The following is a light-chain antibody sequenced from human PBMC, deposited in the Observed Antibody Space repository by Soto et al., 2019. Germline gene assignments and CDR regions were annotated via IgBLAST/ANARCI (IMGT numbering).Light chain of an antibody. J-gene: IGKJ1*01. Sequence: EIVLTQSPGTLSLSPGDRATLSCRASRSLSVSYMAWYQQRPGQAPRLLIYGTSTRAAGVPDRFSGSGSGTDFTLAISRLEPEDFAVYYCHQFGDSPQTFGQGTTVEI. CDR1: RSLSVSY. CDR2: GTS. CDR3: HQFGDSPQT. V-gene: IGKV3-20*01.